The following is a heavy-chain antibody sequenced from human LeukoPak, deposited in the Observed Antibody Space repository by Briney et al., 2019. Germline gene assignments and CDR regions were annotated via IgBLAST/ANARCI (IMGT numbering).Heavy chain of an antibody. D-gene: IGHD3-9*01. CDR3: AKSPVLRYFDWLFSPSYFDY. CDR1: GFTFSSYG. V-gene: IGHV3-23*01. J-gene: IGHJ4*02. CDR2: ISGSGGST. Sequence: GGTLRLSCAASGFTFSSYGMSWVRQAPGKGLEWVSAISGSGGSTYYADSVKGRFTISRDNSKNTLYLQMNSLRAEDTAVYYCAKSPVLRYFDWLFSPSYFDYWGQGTLVTVSS.